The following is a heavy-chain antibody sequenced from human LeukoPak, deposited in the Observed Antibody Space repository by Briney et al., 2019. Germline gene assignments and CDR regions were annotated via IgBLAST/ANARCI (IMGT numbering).Heavy chain of an antibody. J-gene: IGHJ4*02. V-gene: IGHV3-30*02. CDR3: ARHPFRYSGNHNSFFDS. CDR1: GFTFSSYG. D-gene: IGHD1-26*01. CDR2: IRYDGSNK. Sequence: HLGGSLRLSCAASGFTFSSYGMHWVRQAPGKGLEWVAFIRYDGSNKYYADSVKGRFTVSRDNSKSSLFLQMNSLRTEDTAVYYCARHPFRYSGNHNSFFDSWGQGTLITVSS.